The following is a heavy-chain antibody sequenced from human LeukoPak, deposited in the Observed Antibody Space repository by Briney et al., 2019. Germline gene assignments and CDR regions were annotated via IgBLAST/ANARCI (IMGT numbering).Heavy chain of an antibody. V-gene: IGHV4-38-2*02. D-gene: IGHD3-22*01. CDR3: ARALSAYDSHFDI. CDR1: GYSISSGYY. J-gene: IGHJ3*02. CDR2: IDHSGST. Sequence: SETLSLACTVSGYSISSGYYWGWIRQPPGKGLEWTGSIDHSGSTYYNPSLKSRITISVDTSKNQFSLKLSSVTAADTAVYYCARALSAYDSHFDIWGQGTMVTVSS.